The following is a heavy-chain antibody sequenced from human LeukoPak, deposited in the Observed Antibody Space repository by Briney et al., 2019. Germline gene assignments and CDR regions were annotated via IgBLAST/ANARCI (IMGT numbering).Heavy chain of an antibody. Sequence: GGSLRLSCAASGITFSSYAMSWVRQAPGKGLEWVSSISSFSSYIYYADSVKGRFTISRDNAENSLYLQMNSLRAEDTAVYYCAKDKAVSYYLFDYWGQGTLVTVSS. CDR2: ISSFSSYI. CDR1: GITFSSYA. J-gene: IGHJ4*02. CDR3: AKDKAVSYYLFDY. V-gene: IGHV3-21*01. D-gene: IGHD1-26*01.